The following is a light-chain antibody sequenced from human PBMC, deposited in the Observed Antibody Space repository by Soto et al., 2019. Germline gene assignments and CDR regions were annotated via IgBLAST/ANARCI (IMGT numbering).Light chain of an antibody. CDR1: QDISNY. V-gene: IGKV1-33*01. CDR3: QHSTT. J-gene: IGKJ1*01. CDR2: DAS. Sequence: DIQMTQSPSSLSASVGDRVTITCQASQDISNYLNWYQQKPGKAPKLLIYDASSLESGVPSRFSGSGSGTEFTLTISSLQPDDFATYYCQHSTTFGQGTKVEIK.